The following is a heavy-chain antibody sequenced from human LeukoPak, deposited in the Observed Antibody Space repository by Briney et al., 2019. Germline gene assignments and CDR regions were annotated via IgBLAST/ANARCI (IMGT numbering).Heavy chain of an antibody. D-gene: IGHD1-26*01. J-gene: IGHJ4*02. CDR2: IYTSGIT. Sequence: GSLRLSCAASGFTVSSNYMSWVRQAPGKGPEWVSVIYTSGITYYADSVRGRFTISRDNSKNTLYLQMDSLTAEDTAVYYCAREDAGGTYSFDYWGQGTLVTVSS. CDR1: GFTVSSNY. CDR3: AREDAGGTYSFDY. V-gene: IGHV3-66*01.